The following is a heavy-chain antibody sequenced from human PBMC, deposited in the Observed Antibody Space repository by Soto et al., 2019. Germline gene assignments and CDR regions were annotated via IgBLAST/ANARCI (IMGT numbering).Heavy chain of an antibody. Sequence: QMQLVQSGAEVKKTGSTVTVSCKALGNTFTYRYLHWVRQAPGQALEWMGCITPFNGDVHYAHKFQERVTITRDRSINTAYMRMSSLRSEDTAMYYCASGGAGSGPFTWELPDHWGQGTLVTVSS. J-gene: IGHJ4*02. CDR2: ITPFNGDV. V-gene: IGHV1-45*02. D-gene: IGHD1-26*01. CDR3: ASGGAGSGPFTWELPDH. CDR1: GNTFTYRY.